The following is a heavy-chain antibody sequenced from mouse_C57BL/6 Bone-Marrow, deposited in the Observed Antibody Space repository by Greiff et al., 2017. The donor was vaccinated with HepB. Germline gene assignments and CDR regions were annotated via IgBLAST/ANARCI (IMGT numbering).Heavy chain of an antibody. CDR1: GFTFSSYA. CDR2: ISDGGSYT. CDR3: ARKDY. J-gene: IGHJ2*01. V-gene: IGHV5-4*01. Sequence: EVQGVESGGGLVKPGGSLKLSCAASGFTFSSYAMSWVRQTPEKRLEWVATISDGGSYTYYPDNVKGRFTISRDNAKNNLYLQMSHLKSEDTAMYYCARKDYRSEGTTLTVTS.